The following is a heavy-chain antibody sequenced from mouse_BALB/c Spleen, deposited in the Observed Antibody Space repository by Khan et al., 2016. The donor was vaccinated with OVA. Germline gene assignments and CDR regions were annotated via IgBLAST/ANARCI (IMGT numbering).Heavy chain of an antibody. D-gene: IGHD4-1*01. CDR1: GYTFTDYV. CDR3: ESARWDVFAY. V-gene: IGHV1-77*01. J-gene: IGHJ3*01. CDR2: IYPGSDST. Sequence: QVQLQQPGPELVKPGASVKMSCKASGYTFTDYVMNWVKQRTGQGLEWIGQIYPGSDSTYYNEKFKGKATLTADRSSSTAYMQLSSLTSEDAAVYFCESARWDVFAYWGQGTLVTVSA.